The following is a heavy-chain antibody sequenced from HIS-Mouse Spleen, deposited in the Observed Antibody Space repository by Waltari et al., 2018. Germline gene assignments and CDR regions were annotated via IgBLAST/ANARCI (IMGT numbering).Heavy chain of an antibody. D-gene: IGHD3-10*01. CDR3: EGVYGSGSYYFDY. J-gene: IGHJ4*02. CDR1: GLTFSSHG. Sequence: QVQLVESGGGVVQPGRSLRLSCAASGLTFSSHGMHWVRQAPGKGLEWVAVISYDGSNKYYADSVKGRFTISRDNSKNTLYLQMNSLRAEDTAVYYCEGVYGSGSYYFDYWGQGTLVTVSS. CDR2: ISYDGSNK. V-gene: IGHV3-30*03.